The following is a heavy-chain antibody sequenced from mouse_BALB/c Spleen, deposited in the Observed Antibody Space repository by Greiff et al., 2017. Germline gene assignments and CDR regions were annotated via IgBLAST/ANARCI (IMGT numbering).Heavy chain of an antibody. V-gene: IGHV14-3*02. Sequence: VQLQQSGAELVKPGASVKLSCTASGFNIKDTYMHWVKQRPEQGLEWIGRIDPANGNTKYDPKFQGKATITADTSSNTAYLQLSSLTSEDTAVYYCARCMGLRRPGAMDYWGQGTSVTVAS. CDR2: IDPANGNT. D-gene: IGHD2-4*01. CDR1: GFNIKDTY. J-gene: IGHJ4*01. CDR3: ARCMGLRRPGAMDY.